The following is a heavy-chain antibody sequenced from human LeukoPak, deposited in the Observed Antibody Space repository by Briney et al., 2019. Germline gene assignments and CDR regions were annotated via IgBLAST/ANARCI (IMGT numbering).Heavy chain of an antibody. D-gene: IGHD3-10*01. CDR1: GYTFTNYD. CDR2: MNPNSGNT. Sequence: ASVKVSCKASGYTFTNYDINWERLATGQGLEWMGWMNPNSGNTGYAQKFQGRVTMTRNTSVSTAYMDLSSLRSEDTAVYYCARGSSGDYSVSGSAWFDPWGQGTLVTVSS. V-gene: IGHV1-8*01. J-gene: IGHJ5*02. CDR3: ARGSSGDYSVSGSAWFDP.